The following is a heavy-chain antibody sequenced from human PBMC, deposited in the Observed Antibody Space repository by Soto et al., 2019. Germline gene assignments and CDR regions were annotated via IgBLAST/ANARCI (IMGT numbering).Heavy chain of an antibody. V-gene: IGHV1-69*13. Sequence: SVKVSCKASGGTFSSYRINWVRQAPGQGLEWVGGIVPIRRTADYAQTFQGRVSITADESARTSYMELRSLRSQDTAVYYCVRDSGAKLSSSWGQGTRVTVSS. CDR3: VRDSGAKLSSS. D-gene: IGHD6-13*01. CDR2: IVPIRRTA. CDR1: GGTFSSYR. J-gene: IGHJ4*02.